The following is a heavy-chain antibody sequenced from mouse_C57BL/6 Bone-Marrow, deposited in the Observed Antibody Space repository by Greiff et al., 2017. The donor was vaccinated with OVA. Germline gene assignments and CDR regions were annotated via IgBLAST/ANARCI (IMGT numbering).Heavy chain of an antibody. D-gene: IGHD2-3*01. CDR1: GYSITSDY. V-gene: IGHV3-8*01. Sequence: EVKVVESGPGLAKPSQTLSLTCSVTGYSITSDYWNWIRKFPGNKLEYMGYISYSGSTYYNPSPKSRISITRDTSKNQYYLQLNSVTTEDTATYYCARTYDGYYGYFDVWGTGTTVTVSS. J-gene: IGHJ1*03. CDR2: ISYSGST. CDR3: ARTYDGYYGYFDV.